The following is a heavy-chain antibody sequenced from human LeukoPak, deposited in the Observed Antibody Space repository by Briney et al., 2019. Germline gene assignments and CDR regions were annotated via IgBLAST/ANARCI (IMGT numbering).Heavy chain of an antibody. CDR2: INPNSGGT. CDR3: ARVLYDFWSGYYTGFGH. D-gene: IGHD3-3*01. CDR1: GYTFTGYY. Sequence: ASVKVSCKASGYTFTGYYMHWVRRAPGQGLEWMGRINPNSGGTNYAQKFQGRVTMTRDTSISTAYMELSRLRSDDTAVYYCARVLYDFWSGYYTGFGHWGQGTLVTVSS. J-gene: IGHJ4*02. V-gene: IGHV1-2*06.